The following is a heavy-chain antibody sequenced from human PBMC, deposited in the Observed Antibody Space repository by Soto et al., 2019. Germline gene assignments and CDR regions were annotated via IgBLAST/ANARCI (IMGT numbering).Heavy chain of an antibody. CDR1: GFTFSSYA. Sequence: QVQLVESGGGVVQPGRSLRLSCAASGFTFSSYAMHWVRQAPGKGLEWVAVISYDGSNKYYADSLKGRFTISRDNSRNTLYLQMNSLRAEDTAVYYCARDPLWGTAMVLWYFDLWGRGTLVIVSS. J-gene: IGHJ2*01. CDR3: ARDPLWGTAMVLWYFDL. D-gene: IGHD5-18*01. CDR2: ISYDGSNK. V-gene: IGHV3-30-3*01.